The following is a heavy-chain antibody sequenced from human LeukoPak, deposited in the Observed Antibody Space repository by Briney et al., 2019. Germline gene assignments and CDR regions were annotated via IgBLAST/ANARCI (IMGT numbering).Heavy chain of an antibody. V-gene: IGHV3-74*01. D-gene: IGHD2-15*01. J-gene: IGHJ3*02. CDR1: GFTFSSYW. Sequence: GGSLRLSCVVSGFTFSSYWMHWVRQGPGKGLVWVSRINSDRSSTSYADSVKGRFTISRDNAKNTLYLQMNSLRAEDTAVYYCARGGYCGGGSCYRKNAFEIWGQGTLVTVSS. CDR2: INSDRSST. CDR3: ARGGYCGGGSCYRKNAFEI.